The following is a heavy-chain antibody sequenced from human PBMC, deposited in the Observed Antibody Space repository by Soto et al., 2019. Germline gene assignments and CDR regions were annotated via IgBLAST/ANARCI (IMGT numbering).Heavy chain of an antibody. V-gene: IGHV3-33*01. Sequence: QVQLVESGGGVVQPGRSLRLSCAASGFTFSSYGMHWVRQAPGKGLEWVAVIWYDGSNKYYADSVKGRFTISRDNSKNTLYLQMNSLRAEDTAVYYCARGWSGSYWGTDYWGQGTLVTVSS. D-gene: IGHD1-26*01. CDR2: IWYDGSNK. CDR1: GFTFSSYG. J-gene: IGHJ4*02. CDR3: ARGWSGSYWGTDY.